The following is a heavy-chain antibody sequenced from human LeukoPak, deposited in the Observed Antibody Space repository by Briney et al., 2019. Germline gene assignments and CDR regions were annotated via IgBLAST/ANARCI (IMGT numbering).Heavy chain of an antibody. J-gene: IGHJ4*02. CDR2: ISAYNGNT. CDR1: GYTFISFG. V-gene: IGHV1-18*01. D-gene: IGHD3-3*01. CDR3: ARAIFGVVIPSYHFDY. Sequence: GASVKVSCKASGYTFISFGISWVRQAPGQGLEWMGWISAYNGNTNHAQKLQGRVTMTTDTSTSTAYMELRSLRSDDTAVYYCARAIFGVVIPSYHFDYWGQGTLVTVSA.